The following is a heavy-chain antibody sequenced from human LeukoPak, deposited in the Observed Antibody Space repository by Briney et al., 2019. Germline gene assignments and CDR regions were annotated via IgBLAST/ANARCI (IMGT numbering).Heavy chain of an antibody. CDR2: IYHSGST. D-gene: IGHD3-16*01. V-gene: IGHV4-31*03. J-gene: IGHJ6*04. CDR3: ARDLFVGGLDV. Sequence: SETLSVTCTVSGDSITSRAYYWSWIRQHPGTGLEWIGYIYHSGSTYYNPSLMTRVTMSVDTSKNQFSLKLTSVTAADTAVYYCARDLFVGGLDVWGKGTTVTVSS. CDR1: GDSITSRAYY.